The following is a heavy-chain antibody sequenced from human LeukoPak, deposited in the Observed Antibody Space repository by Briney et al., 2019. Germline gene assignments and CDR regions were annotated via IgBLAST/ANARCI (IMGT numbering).Heavy chain of an antibody. V-gene: IGHV3-23*01. CDR1: GFTFSTSA. CDR2: ISGSGVT. CDR3: AKDGDKVAVSNMGYDY. D-gene: IGHD2-15*01. J-gene: IGHJ4*02. Sequence: GGSLRLSCAASGFTFSTSAMTWVRQAPGKGLEWVSGISGSGVTDYADSVKGRFTISRDNSKNTLYLQMNSLRAEDTAVYYCAKDGDKVAVSNMGYDYWGQGTLVTVSS.